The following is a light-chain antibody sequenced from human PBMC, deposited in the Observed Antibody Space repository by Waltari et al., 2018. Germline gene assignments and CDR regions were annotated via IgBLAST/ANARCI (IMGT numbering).Light chain of an antibody. CDR2: EVT. CDR3: SSFTTRSTYA. Sequence: QSALTQPASESGSPGPSITISCPGTSRDVGAYYSVSCYPPHPGKAPQLIIYEVTRRPSGISDRFSGSKSDNTASLTIYGLQPEDEADYYCSSFTTRSTYAFGTGTKVTVL. CDR1: SRDVGAYYS. J-gene: IGLJ1*01. V-gene: IGLV2-14*01.